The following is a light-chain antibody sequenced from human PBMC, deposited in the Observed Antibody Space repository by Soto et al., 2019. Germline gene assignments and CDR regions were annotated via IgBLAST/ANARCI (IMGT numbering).Light chain of an antibody. CDR1: QDISNY. CDR3: QQYDNLLVT. Sequence: DIQMTQSPSSLSASVGDRVTISCQASQDISNYLNWYQQKPGKAPKLVIHDVSKLQTGVPFRFSGRGSGTDFTFTISSLQPEEIATYYCQQYDNLLVTFGGGTKVEIK. CDR2: DVS. J-gene: IGKJ4*01. V-gene: IGKV1-33*01.